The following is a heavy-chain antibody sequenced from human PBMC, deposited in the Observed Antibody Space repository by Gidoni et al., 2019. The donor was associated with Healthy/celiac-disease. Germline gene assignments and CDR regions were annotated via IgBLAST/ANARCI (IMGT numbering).Heavy chain of an antibody. D-gene: IGHD3-3*01. V-gene: IGHV3-73*02. J-gene: IGHJ4*02. CDR1: GFTFSGSA. CDR2: IRSKANSYAT. CDR3: TRSLEWEQNY. Sequence: EVQLVESGGGLVQPGGSLTLSCAASGFTFSGSAMPWVRQASGKGLGWVGRIRSKANSYATAYAASVKGRFTISRDDSKNTAYLQMNSLKTEDTAVYYCTRSLEWEQNYWGQGTLVTVSS.